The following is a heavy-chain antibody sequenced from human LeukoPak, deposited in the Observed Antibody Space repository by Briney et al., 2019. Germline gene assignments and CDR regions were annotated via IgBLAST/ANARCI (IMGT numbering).Heavy chain of an antibody. J-gene: IGHJ4*02. CDR2: IIPIFGTA. CDR1: GGTFSSYA. D-gene: IGHD1-26*01. CDR3: ARDQRGEWELPLN. V-gene: IGHV1-69*05. Sequence: SVKVSCKASGGTFSSYAISWVRQAPGQGLEWMGRIIPIFGTANYAQKFQGRVTITTDESTSTAYMELSSLRSEDTAVYYCARDQRGEWELPLNWGQGTLGTVSS.